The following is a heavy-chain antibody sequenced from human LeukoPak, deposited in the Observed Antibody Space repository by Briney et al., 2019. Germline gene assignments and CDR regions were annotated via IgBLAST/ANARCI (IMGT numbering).Heavy chain of an antibody. D-gene: IGHD3-22*01. J-gene: IGHJ5*02. V-gene: IGHV1-18*01. CDR3: ARGYLPPPYYDSSGHDNWFDP. CDR2: ISAYNGNT. Sequence: ASVKVSCKASGYTFTSYGISWVRQAPGQGLEWMGWISAYNGNTNYAQKLQGRVTMTRDMSTSTVYMELSSLRSEDTAVYYCARGYLPPPYYDSSGHDNWFDPWGQGTLVTVSS. CDR1: GYTFTSYG.